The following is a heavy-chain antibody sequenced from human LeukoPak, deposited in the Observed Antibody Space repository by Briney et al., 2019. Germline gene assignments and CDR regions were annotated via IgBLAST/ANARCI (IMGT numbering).Heavy chain of an antibody. CDR2: ISGGTT. CDR3: AKSVYGSGNY. Sequence: PGGSLRLSCAASGFTISSYGMSWVRQAPGKGLEWVSSISGGTTYYADSVKGRFTISRDNSKNIVSLQMNSLRAEDTAVYYCAKSVYGSGNYWGQGTLVIVSS. CDR1: GFTISSYG. V-gene: IGHV3-23*01. J-gene: IGHJ4*02. D-gene: IGHD3-10*01.